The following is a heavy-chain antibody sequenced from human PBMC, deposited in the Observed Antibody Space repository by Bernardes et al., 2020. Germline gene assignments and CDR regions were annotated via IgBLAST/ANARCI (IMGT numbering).Heavy chain of an antibody. V-gene: IGHV4-61*01. CDR1: CGSVTSGSFY. Sequence: SETRSRTCAVSCGSVTSGSFYWTWVRQSPGRGLEWIGYIYYTGTTNYNPSLASRVTISADTSKNKFSLKLKSVTAADTAVYFCVRVADYQDYFHMDVWGSGTTVIVSS. D-gene: IGHD3-16*01. CDR2: IYYTGTT. J-gene: IGHJ6*03. CDR3: VRVADYQDYFHMDV.